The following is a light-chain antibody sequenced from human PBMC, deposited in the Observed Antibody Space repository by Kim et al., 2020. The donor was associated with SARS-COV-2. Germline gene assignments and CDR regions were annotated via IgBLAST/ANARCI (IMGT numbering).Light chain of an antibody. Sequence: EIVLTQSPATLSLSPGERATLSCRASQYINNWLAWYQQKPGQVPRLLIYEASSRDTGIPARFSGSGSGTDFTLTISSLQPEDFAVYYCQHRRTWPFTFGQGTKLEIK. CDR3: QHRRTWPFT. CDR2: EAS. J-gene: IGKJ2*01. CDR1: QYINNW. V-gene: IGKV3-11*01.